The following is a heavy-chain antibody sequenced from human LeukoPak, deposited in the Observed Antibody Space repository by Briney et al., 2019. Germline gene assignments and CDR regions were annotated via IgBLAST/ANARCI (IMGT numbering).Heavy chain of an antibody. CDR3: AREPPVPNRYYHYMDV. D-gene: IGHD1-14*01. CDR1: GGTFSSEA. CDR2: IIPIFGTA. Sequence: SLTVSCKVSGGTFSSEAFSWVRQAPGQGLEWMGGIIPIFGTANYAQTLRARVTISADESTSTVYMQLSSLRSEDTAVYYCAREPPVPNRYYHYMDVWGKGTTVAVSS. J-gene: IGHJ6*03. V-gene: IGHV1-69*13.